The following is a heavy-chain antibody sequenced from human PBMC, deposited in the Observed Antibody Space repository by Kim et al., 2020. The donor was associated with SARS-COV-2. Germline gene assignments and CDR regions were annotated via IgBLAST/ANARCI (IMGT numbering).Heavy chain of an antibody. V-gene: IGHV3-23*01. Sequence: GGSLRLSCAASEFTFSNYAMSWVRQAPGKGLEWVSGITGNGGSTFYRDSVRGRFTISRDNTKDTLYLQMNSLRAEDTALYFCAKGLVTRPFSSLDYWGQGTLVTVSS. D-gene: IGHD3-16*01. J-gene: IGHJ4*02. CDR3: AKGLVTRPFSSLDY. CDR2: ITGNGGST. CDR1: EFTFSNYA.